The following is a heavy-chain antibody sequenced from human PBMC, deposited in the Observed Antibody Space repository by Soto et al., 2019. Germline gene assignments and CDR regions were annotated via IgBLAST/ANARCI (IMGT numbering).Heavy chain of an antibody. CDR1: GYSSTNYW. D-gene: IGHD3-16*01. V-gene: IGHV5-10-1*01. CDR2: IDPSDSYT. CDR3: ARPGEPGPASYYYSMGV. Sequence: GESLTISCKGSGYSSTNYWISWVRQMPGKGLEGMGRIDPSDSYTNYSPSFQGHVTISADKSISTAYLQWSSPKASDTAMYYCARPGEPGPASYYYSMGVCGEGTTVTVS. J-gene: IGHJ6*02.